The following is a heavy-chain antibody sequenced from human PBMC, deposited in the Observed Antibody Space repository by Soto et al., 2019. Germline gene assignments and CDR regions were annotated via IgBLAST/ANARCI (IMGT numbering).Heavy chain of an antibody. CDR2: ISGSGGST. D-gene: IGHD4-17*01. CDR1: GFTFSSYA. Sequence: EVQLLEAGGGLVQPGGSLRLSCAASGFTFSSYALSWVRQAPGKGLEWVSAISGSGGSTYYADSVKGRFTISRDNSKNTLYLQMNSLRAEDTAVYYCARSRMTTVTSPTIVWGQGTLVTVSS. CDR3: ARSRMTTVTSPTIV. J-gene: IGHJ4*02. V-gene: IGHV3-23*01.